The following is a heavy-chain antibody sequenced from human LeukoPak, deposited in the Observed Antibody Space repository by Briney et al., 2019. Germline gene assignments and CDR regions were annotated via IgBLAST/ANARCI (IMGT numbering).Heavy chain of an antibody. CDR2: ISSSSSSSI. Sequence: GGSRRLSWAASGFPFSTYSMNGSRQAPGKGRDWVSCISSSSSSSIYYADSVKGRFTISRDNAKNSLYLQMNSLRAEDTAVYYCARGGRLGIAYYMDVWGKGTTVTISS. V-gene: IGHV3-21*04. D-gene: IGHD6-13*01. J-gene: IGHJ6*03. CDR3: ARGGRLGIAYYMDV. CDR1: GFPFSTYS.